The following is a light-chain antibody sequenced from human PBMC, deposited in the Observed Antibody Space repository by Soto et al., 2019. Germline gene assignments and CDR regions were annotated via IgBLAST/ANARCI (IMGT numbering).Light chain of an antibody. J-gene: IGKJ3*01. CDR2: AAS. CDR1: QGIRSY. Sequence: AIRMTQSPSSFSASTGDRVTITCRASQGIRSYLAWYRQKPGKAPKLLIYAASTLQSGVPSRFSGSGSGTDFTLTISCLQSEDFATYYCQQYYSYLFTFGPGTKVDIK. V-gene: IGKV1-8*01. CDR3: QQYYSYLFT.